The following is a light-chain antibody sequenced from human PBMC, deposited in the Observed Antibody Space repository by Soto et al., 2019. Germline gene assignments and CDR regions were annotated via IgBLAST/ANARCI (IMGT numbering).Light chain of an antibody. Sequence: QSVLTQPPSASGTPRQRVTISCSGSSSNIGSNYVYWYQQLPGTAPKLLIYRNNQRPSGVPDRFSGSKSGTSASLAISGLRSEDEADYYCAAWDDSLSGQVVFGGGTKLTVL. CDR2: RNN. CDR3: AAWDDSLSGQVV. CDR1: SSNIGSNY. J-gene: IGLJ2*01. V-gene: IGLV1-47*01.